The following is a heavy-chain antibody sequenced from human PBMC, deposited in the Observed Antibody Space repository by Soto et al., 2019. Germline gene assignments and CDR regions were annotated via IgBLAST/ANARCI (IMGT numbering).Heavy chain of an antibody. V-gene: IGHV4-61*01. Sequence: SETLSLTCTPSGSSVSSGSYYWSWIRQPPGKGLECVGYIYYSGSTNYNPSLKSRVTISVDTSKNQFSLKLSSVTAADTAVYYCARAYGGYADYWGQGALVTVS. D-gene: IGHD5-12*01. J-gene: IGHJ4*02. CDR3: ARAYGGYADY. CDR2: IYYSGST. CDR1: GSSVSSGSYY.